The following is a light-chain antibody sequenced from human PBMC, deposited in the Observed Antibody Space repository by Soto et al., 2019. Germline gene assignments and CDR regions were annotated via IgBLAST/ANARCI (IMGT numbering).Light chain of an antibody. Sequence: SVLTQPASVSGSPGQSITISCTGTSSDVGGYNYVSWYQQHPGKAPKVMIYDVSNRPSGVSNRFSGSKSGNTASLTISGLQAEDEADYYCSSYRSSSTLDVFGSGTKVTVL. J-gene: IGLJ1*01. V-gene: IGLV2-14*01. CDR3: SSYRSSSTLDV. CDR1: SSDVGGYNY. CDR2: DVS.